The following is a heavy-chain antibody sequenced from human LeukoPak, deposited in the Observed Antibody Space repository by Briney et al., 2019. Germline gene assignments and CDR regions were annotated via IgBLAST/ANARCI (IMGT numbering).Heavy chain of an antibody. D-gene: IGHD2/OR15-2a*01. CDR3: VRIRCSPTDNTCYNY. J-gene: IGHJ4*02. V-gene: IGHV4-34*01. CDR2: IYHSRYT. CDR1: GVSFSGNY. Sequence: PSETLSLTCAVHGVSFSGNYWSWIRQPPEKGLEWIGEIYHSRYTTYNPSLKSRVTISADTSENQLSLRLTSVTAADTALYYCVRIRCSPTDNTCYNYWGQGTLVTVSS.